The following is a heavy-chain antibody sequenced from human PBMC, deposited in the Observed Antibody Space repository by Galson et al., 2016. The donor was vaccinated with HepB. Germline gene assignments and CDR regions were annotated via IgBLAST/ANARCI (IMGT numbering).Heavy chain of an antibody. J-gene: IGHJ4*02. CDR1: GSTLSSYW. CDR2: INPDGSST. CDR3: VRGGSSSWSAFDD. V-gene: IGHV3-74*01. D-gene: IGHD6-13*01. Sequence: SCAASGSTLSSYWMYWVRQAPGKGLVWVSRINPDGSSTAYADSVKGRFTISRVNALNTLYLQMTSLRADDTAVYYCVRGGSSSWSAFDDWGQGTLVTVSS.